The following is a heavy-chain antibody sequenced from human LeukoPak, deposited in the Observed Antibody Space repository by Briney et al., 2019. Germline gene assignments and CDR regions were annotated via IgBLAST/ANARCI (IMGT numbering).Heavy chain of an antibody. J-gene: IGHJ4*02. CDR2: IYHSGST. V-gene: IGHV4-30-2*01. D-gene: IGHD3-16*01. CDR1: GGSISSGGYS. Sequence: SQTLSLTCAVSGGSISSGGYSWSWIRQPPGKGLEWIGYIYHSGSTYYNPSLKSRVTISVDRSKNQFSLKLSSVTAADTAVYYCARGGGEPYYFDYWGQGTLVTVSS. CDR3: ARGGGEPYYFDY.